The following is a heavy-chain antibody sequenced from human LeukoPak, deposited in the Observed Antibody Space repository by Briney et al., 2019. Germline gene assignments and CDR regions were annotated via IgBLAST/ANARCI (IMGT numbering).Heavy chain of an antibody. CDR2: INASGGST. V-gene: IGHV1-46*01. Sequence: ASVKVSCKASGYTFTSYYMHWVRQAPGQGLEWMGIINASGGSTSYAQKFQGRVTMTRDTSTSTVYMELSSLRSEDTAVYYCARGGVLLWFGELLSKHWFDPWGQGTLVTVSS. D-gene: IGHD3-10*01. J-gene: IGHJ5*02. CDR3: ARGGVLLWFGELLSKHWFDP. CDR1: GYTFTSYY.